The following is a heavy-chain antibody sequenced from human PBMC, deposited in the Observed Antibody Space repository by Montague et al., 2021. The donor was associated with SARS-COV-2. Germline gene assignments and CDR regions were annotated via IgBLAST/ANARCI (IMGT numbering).Heavy chain of an antibody. J-gene: IGHJ3*02. Sequence: SETLSLTCTVSGGSISSSNYYWGWIRQPPGKGLEWIGRIYFSGSTYYNPFLKSRVTIFVDTSKNQFSLNLSSVTAADTAVYYCASPTYYYDSSGSDAFDIWGQGTMVTVSS. CDR1: GGSISSSNYY. D-gene: IGHD3-22*01. V-gene: IGHV4-39*01. CDR2: IYFSGST. CDR3: ASPTYYYDSSGSDAFDI.